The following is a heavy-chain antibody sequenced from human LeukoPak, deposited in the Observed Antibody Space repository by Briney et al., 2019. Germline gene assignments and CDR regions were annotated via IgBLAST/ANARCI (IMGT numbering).Heavy chain of an antibody. CDR1: GGSISSGSYY. CDR2: IYTSGST. J-gene: IGHJ4*02. Sequence: SQTLSLTCTVSGGSISSGSYYWSWIRQPAGKGLEWIGRIYTSGSTNYNPSLKSRVTISVDTSKNQFSLRLTSVTAADTAVYYCASAATSGTYNFDSWGQGTLVTVSS. CDR3: ASAATSGTYNFDS. V-gene: IGHV4-61*02. D-gene: IGHD1-26*01.